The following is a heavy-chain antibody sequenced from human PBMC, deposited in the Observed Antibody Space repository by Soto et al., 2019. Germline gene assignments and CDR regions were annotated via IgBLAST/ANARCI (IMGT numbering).Heavy chain of an antibody. D-gene: IGHD6-6*01. CDR3: ARVSSSSAFGMDV. CDR2: IYRTGST. CDR1: GGSISTINW. Sequence: SETLSLTCAVSGGSISTINWWTWVRQPPGKGLDWIGEIYRTGSTSYNPSLESRVTISIDKSKNQFSLKLRSVTAADTAVYYCARVSSSSAFGMDVWGQGTTVTVSS. V-gene: IGHV4-4*02. J-gene: IGHJ6*02.